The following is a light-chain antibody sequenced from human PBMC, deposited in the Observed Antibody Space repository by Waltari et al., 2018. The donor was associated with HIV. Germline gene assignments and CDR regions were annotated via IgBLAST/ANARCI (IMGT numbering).Light chain of an antibody. J-gene: IGKJ2*01. CDR2: AAS. V-gene: IGKV1-39*01. CDR3: QQSYSTPYT. CDR1: QSIRSY. Sequence: DIQMTQSPSSLSASVGDRVTITGRASQSIRSYLNWYQQKPGKAPKLLIYAASSLQSGVPSRFSGSGSGTDFTLTISSLQPEDFATYYCQQSYSTPYTFGQGTKLEIK.